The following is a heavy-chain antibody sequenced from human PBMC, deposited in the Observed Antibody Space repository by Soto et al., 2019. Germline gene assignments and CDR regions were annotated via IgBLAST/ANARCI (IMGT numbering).Heavy chain of an antibody. CDR1: GFSFNSYG. CDR3: XXXXXXXVRGVPQGFDY. Sequence: QMQLVESGGGVVQPGRSLRLSCAASGFSFNSYGMHWVRQAPGKGLEWVAFISYDGTNKFYGDSVKGRFTISRDNSKSTLYLQMNSLRPEDTAVYXXXXXXXXXVRGVPQGFDYWGQGT. J-gene: IGHJ4*02. V-gene: IGHV3-30*03. CDR2: ISYDGTNK. D-gene: IGHD3-10*01.